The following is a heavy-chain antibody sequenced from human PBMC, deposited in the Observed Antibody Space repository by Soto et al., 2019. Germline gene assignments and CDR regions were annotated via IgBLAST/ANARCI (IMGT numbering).Heavy chain of an antibody. CDR3: AREVTYYYGSGSTINWFDP. V-gene: IGHV3-33*01. CDR2: IWYDGSNK. CDR1: GFTFSSYG. D-gene: IGHD3-10*01. J-gene: IGHJ5*02. Sequence: GGSLRLSCAASGFTFSSYGMRWVRQAPGKGLEWVAVIWYDGSNKYYADSVKGRFTISRDNSKNTLYLQMNSLRAEDTAVYYCAREVTYYYGSGSTINWFDPWRQGTLVTVSS.